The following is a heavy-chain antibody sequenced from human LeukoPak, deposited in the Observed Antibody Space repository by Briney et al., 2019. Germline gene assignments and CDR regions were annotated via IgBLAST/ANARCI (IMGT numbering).Heavy chain of an antibody. J-gene: IGHJ4*02. D-gene: IGHD2-15*01. V-gene: IGHV3-23*01. CDR1: GLSFSTYA. Sequence: GGSLRLSCAASGLSFSTYAMSWVRQAPGKGLEWVSAISISGDNTYYADSVKGRFTISRDNSKNTLYLQMNSLRAEDTAVYFCAKDRVGIAAPDYWGQGTLVTVSS. CDR3: AKDRVGIAAPDY. CDR2: ISISGDNT.